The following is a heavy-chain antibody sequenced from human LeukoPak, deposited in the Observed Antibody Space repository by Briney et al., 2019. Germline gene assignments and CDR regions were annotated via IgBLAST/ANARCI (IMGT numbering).Heavy chain of an antibody. CDR1: GYTFTDYY. V-gene: IGHV1-2*02. Sequence: ASVKVSCKASGYTFTDYYMHWVRQAPGQGLEWMGWINPNSGVTNYAQKFQGRVTITADESTSTAYMELSSLRSEDTAVYYCARTGYSSSWYDWFDPWGQGTLVTVSS. CDR3: ARTGYSSSWYDWFDP. CDR2: INPNSGVT. J-gene: IGHJ5*02. D-gene: IGHD6-13*01.